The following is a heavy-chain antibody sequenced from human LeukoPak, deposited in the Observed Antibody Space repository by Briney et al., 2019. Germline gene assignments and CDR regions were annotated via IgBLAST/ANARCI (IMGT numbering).Heavy chain of an antibody. V-gene: IGHV1-2*02. CDR1: GYTFTGHY. CDR2: INPNSGDT. D-gene: IGHD1-1*01. CDR3: ARDMGTGRAFDI. J-gene: IGHJ3*02. Sequence: ASVKVSCKASGYTFTGHYMHWVRQAPGQGLEWMGWINPNSGDTKYAQNFQGRVTMTRDTSISTAYMELSRLISDDTAVYYCARDMGTGRAFDIWGQGTMVTVSS.